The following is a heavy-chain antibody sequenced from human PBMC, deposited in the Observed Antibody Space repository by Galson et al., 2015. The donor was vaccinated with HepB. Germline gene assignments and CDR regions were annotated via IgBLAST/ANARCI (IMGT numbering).Heavy chain of an antibody. V-gene: IGHV3-23*01. D-gene: IGHD1-1*01. Sequence: SLRLSCAASGFTFSRLGMTWVRQAPGKGLECVSAIGVRGTTDHSDSVKGRFIISRDNSKNMLYLQMNNLRAEDTAVYYCAKGTTDIDYWGQGTLVTVSS. J-gene: IGHJ4*02. CDR3: AKGTTDIDY. CDR1: GFTFSRLG. CDR2: IGVRGTT.